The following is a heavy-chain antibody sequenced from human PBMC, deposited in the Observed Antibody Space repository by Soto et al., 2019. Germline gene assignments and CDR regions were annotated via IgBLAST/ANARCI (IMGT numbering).Heavy chain of an antibody. Sequence: SETLSLTCAVSGYSISSGYYWGWIRQPPGKGLEWIGSIFQTGSTYYNPSLKSRVTISLDTSKNQFSLNLNSVTAADTAVYYCVRDRRNNYVYYFGMDVWGQGXTVTVSS. J-gene: IGHJ6*02. V-gene: IGHV4-38-2*02. CDR1: GYSISSGYY. CDR3: VRDRRNNYVYYFGMDV. CDR2: IFQTGST.